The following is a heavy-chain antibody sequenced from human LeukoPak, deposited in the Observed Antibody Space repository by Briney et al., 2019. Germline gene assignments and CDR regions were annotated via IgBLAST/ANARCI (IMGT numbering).Heavy chain of an antibody. V-gene: IGHV3-23*01. J-gene: IGHJ4*02. CDR1: GFTFSSYA. CDR3: AKDGSFGVVIISFDY. D-gene: IGHD3-3*01. Sequence: GGSPRLSCAASGFTFSSYAMSWVRQAPGKGLEWVSAISGSGGSTYYADSVKGRFTISRDNSKNTLYLQMNSLRAEDTAVYYCAKDGSFGVVIISFDYWGQGTLVTVSS. CDR2: ISGSGGST.